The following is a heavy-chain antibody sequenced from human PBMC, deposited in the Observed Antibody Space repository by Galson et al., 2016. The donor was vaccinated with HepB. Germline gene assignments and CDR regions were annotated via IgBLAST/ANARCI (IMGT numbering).Heavy chain of an antibody. CDR1: GFTFSSYG. CDR3: ARELVRSAFDL. J-gene: IGHJ3*01. CDR2: IWYDGSNK. D-gene: IGHD6-6*01. V-gene: IGHV3-33*01. Sequence: SLRLSCAASGFTFSSYGMHWVRQAPGKGLEWVAVIWYDGSNKYYADSVKGRFTISRDNSKNTLYLQMNNLRAEDTAVYYCARELVRSAFDLWGQGTMVTVSS.